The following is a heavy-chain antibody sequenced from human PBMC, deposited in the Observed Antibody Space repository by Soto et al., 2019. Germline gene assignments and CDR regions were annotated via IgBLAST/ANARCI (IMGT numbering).Heavy chain of an antibody. Sequence: GASVKVSCKTSGYTFTDYGISWVRQAPGQGLEWMGGIIPIFGTANYAQKFQGRVTITADESTSTAYMELSSLRSEDTAVYYCARSFEGAGISLRRPTSYYYGMDVWGQGTTVTVSS. J-gene: IGHJ6*02. V-gene: IGHV1-69*13. CDR1: GYTFTDYG. CDR3: ARSFEGAGISLRRPTSYYYGMDV. CDR2: IIPIFGTA. D-gene: IGHD3-10*01.